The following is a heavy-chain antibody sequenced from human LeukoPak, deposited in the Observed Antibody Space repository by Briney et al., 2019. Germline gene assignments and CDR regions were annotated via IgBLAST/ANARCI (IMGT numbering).Heavy chain of an antibody. V-gene: IGHV3-23*01. CDR3: AEAPSAQYYYYMDV. J-gene: IGHJ6*03. CDR2: ISGSDGST. CDR1: GFTFSSYA. Sequence: PGGSLRLSCAASGFTFSSYAMSWVRQAPGKGLEWVSAISGSDGSTYYADSVKGRFTISRDNSKNTLYLQMNSLRAEGTAVYYCAEAPSAQYYYYMDVWGKGTTVTVSS. D-gene: IGHD2-15*01.